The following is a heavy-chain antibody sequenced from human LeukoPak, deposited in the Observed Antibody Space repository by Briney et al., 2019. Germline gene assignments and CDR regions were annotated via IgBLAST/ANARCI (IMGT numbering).Heavy chain of an antibody. V-gene: IGHV1-18*01. D-gene: IGHD5-18*01. CDR2: ISAYNGNT. CDR1: GYTFTSYG. CDR3: ARAPRGYSYGYSRY. J-gene: IGHJ4*02. Sequence: ASVKVSCKASGYTFTSYGISWVRPAPGQGLEWMGWISAYNGNTNYAQKLQGRVTMTTDTSTSTAYMELRSLRSDDTAVYYCARAPRGYSYGYSRYWGQGTLVTVSS.